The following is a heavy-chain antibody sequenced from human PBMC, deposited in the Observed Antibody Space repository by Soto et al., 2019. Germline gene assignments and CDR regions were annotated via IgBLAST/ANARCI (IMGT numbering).Heavy chain of an antibody. D-gene: IGHD6-13*01. CDR2: IKEDGSEK. J-gene: IGHJ5*02. Sequence: GGSLRLSCEASGFTFSSYWMSWVRQAPGKGLEWVANIKEDGSEKYNVDSVKGRFTISRDNAKNSLYLQMNSLRAEDTAVYYCARDRRSSSSWYDWFDPWGQGTLVTVSS. V-gene: IGHV3-7*01. CDR1: GFTFSSYW. CDR3: ARDRRSSSSWYDWFDP.